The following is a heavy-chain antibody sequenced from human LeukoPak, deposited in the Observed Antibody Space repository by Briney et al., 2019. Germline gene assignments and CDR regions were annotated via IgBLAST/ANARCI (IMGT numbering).Heavy chain of an antibody. V-gene: IGHV3-9*01. CDR2: ISWNSGSI. Sequence: GGSLRLSCAASGFSLSNYWMSWVRQAPGKGLEWVSGISWNSGSIGYADSVKGRFTISRDNAKNSLYLQMNSLRAEDTALYYCAKDIQAGDLLNYFDYWGQGTLVTVSS. J-gene: IGHJ4*02. D-gene: IGHD3-10*01. CDR3: AKDIQAGDLLNYFDY. CDR1: GFSLSNYW.